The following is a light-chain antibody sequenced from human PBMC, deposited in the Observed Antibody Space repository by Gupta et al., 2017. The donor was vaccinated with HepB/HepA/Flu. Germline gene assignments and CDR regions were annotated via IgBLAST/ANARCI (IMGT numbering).Light chain of an antibody. J-gene: IGLJ1*01. Sequence: QSALTQPASVSGSPGQSITISCSGTSSDVGSYKYASWYVSWYQQRPGKAPKLMIYDVDNRPSGVSNRFSGSKSGNTASLTISGLQAVDEADYYCSSFTSSNTPHFVFGTGTRVTVL. CDR1: SSDVGSYKY. CDR2: DVD. V-gene: IGLV2-14*01. CDR3: SSFTSSNTPHFV.